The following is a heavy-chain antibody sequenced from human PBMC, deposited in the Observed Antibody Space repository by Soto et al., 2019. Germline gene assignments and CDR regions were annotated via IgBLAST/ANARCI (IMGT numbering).Heavy chain of an antibody. J-gene: IGHJ3*01. V-gene: IGHV1-2*02. CDR2: INPKSGLT. D-gene: IGHD3-22*01. CDR1: GYTFTDST. CDR3: ARSRGSGYYKNSFDV. Sequence: QVQLVQTGAEVKKPGASVKVSCEASGYTFTDSTLHWVRQVPGPGLEYMGWINPKSGLTNCVRKFQGRATMTTDMSINSAFMELTMLRSDDTAVYYCARSRGSGYYKNSFDVWGQGTVVTVSS.